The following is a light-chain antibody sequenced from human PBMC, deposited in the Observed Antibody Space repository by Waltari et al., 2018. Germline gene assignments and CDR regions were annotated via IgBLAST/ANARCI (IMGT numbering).Light chain of an antibody. V-gene: IGLV2-8*01. Sequence: QSALTQPPSASGSPGQSVTISCTVTSTDVGVYNYVSWYQQHPGKAPNLVIYVVSKRPQGVPERFSGSKSGNTASLTVSGLQAEDEADYYCSSYAGSDNLIFGGGTKLTVL. J-gene: IGLJ2*01. CDR1: STDVGVYNY. CDR2: VVS. CDR3: SSYAGSDNLI.